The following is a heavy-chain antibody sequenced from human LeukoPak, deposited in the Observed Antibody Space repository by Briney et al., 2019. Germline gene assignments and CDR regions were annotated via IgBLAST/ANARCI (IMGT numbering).Heavy chain of an antibody. J-gene: IGHJ3*02. V-gene: IGHV3-7*01. D-gene: IGHD4-17*01. CDR3: ARDPTYGNYAFDI. CDR1: VFRYRRYY. Sequence: GVSLRLFCAASVFRYRRYYMTWVRQAPGKGLEWVANINQDGCDKLYVDSVKGRFTIYRDNAKNSLYLHMKSLSAEHTAVYYCARDPTYGNYAFDIWGQGAMVTVSS. CDR2: INQDGCDK.